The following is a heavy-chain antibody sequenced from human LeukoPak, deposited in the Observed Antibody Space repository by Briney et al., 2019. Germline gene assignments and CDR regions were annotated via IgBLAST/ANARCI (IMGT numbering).Heavy chain of an antibody. CDR1: GDTFTSYA. Sequence: ASVKVSCKASGDTFTSYAMHWVRQAPGQRLEWMGWINAGNGNTKYSQKFQGRVTITRDTSSSTAYMELSSLRSEDTAVYYCARDDDILTGYPTAWGQGTLVTVSS. J-gene: IGHJ4*02. D-gene: IGHD3-9*01. V-gene: IGHV1-3*01. CDR3: ARDDDILTGYPTA. CDR2: INAGNGNT.